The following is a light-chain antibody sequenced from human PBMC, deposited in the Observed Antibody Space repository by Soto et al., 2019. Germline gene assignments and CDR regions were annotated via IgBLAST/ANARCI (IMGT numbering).Light chain of an antibody. CDR1: SSDVGGYNY. CDR2: EVS. Sequence: QSGLTQPASVSGSPGQWITISCTGTSSDVGGYNYVSWYQQHPGKAPKLMIYEVSDRPSGVSNRFSGSKSGNTASLTISGLQAEDEADYYCSSYTITSTYVFGTGSKVTLL. V-gene: IGLV2-14*01. CDR3: SSYTITSTYV. J-gene: IGLJ1*01.